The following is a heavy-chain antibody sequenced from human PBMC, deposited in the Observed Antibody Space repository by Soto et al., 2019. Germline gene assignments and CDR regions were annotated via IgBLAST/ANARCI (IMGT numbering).Heavy chain of an antibody. J-gene: IGHJ4*02. CDR1: GDSISSGDYY. Sequence: PSETLSLTCTVSGDSISSGDYYWSWIRQPPGKGLEWIGYIYYSGSTNYNPSLKSRVTISVDTSKNQFSLKLSSVTAADTAVYYCARVTTVTPSLDYWGQGTLVTVSS. D-gene: IGHD4-17*01. V-gene: IGHV4-61*08. CDR3: ARVTTVTPSLDY. CDR2: IYYSGST.